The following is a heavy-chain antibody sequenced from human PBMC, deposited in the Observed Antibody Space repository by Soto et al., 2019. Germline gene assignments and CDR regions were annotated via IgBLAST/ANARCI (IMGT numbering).Heavy chain of an antibody. CDR1: GFTFSYYW. V-gene: IGHV3-74*01. J-gene: IGHJ3*01. CDR3: ARGDRVAFDL. CDR2: IHSDGSST. Sequence: EVQLVESGGGLVRPGGSLRLSCAASGFTFSYYWMHWVRQAPGKGLVWVSRIHSDGSSTTYADFVKGRFIISRDNARNTVDLQMNSVRVEDTDVYYCARGDRVAFDLWGQGTVVTVSS.